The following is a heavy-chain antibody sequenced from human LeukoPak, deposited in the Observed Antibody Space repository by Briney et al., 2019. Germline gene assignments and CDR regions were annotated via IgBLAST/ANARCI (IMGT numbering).Heavy chain of an antibody. CDR1: GYSISSGYY. CDR2: IYHSGST. J-gene: IGHJ3*02. D-gene: IGHD4-17*01. V-gene: IGHV4-38-2*01. Sequence: SETLSLTCAVSGYSISSGYYWGWIRQPPGKGLEWIGSIYHSGSTYYNPSLKSRVTISVDTSKNQFSLKLSSVTAADTAVYYCARVRSMTTVTTNAFDIWGQGTVVTVSS. CDR3: ARVRSMTTVTTNAFDI.